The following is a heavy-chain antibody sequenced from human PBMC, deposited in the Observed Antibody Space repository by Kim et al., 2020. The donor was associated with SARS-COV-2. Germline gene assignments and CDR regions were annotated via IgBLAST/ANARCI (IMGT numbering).Heavy chain of an antibody. CDR3: ARDRGSGDYFY. Sequence: SETLSLTCTVSGGSISSYYWSWIRQPPGKGLEWIGYIYYSGSTNYNPSLKSRVTISVDTSKNQFSLKLSSVTAADTAVYYCARDRGSGDYFYWGQGTQVT. CDR2: IYYSGST. CDR1: GGSISSYY. V-gene: IGHV4-59*01. D-gene: IGHD4-17*01. J-gene: IGHJ4*02.